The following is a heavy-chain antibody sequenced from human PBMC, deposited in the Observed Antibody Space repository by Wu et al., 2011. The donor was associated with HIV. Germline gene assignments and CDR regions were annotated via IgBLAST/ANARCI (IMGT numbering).Heavy chain of an antibody. V-gene: IGHV1-46*01. CDR2: VNPSGGST. J-gene: IGHJ4*02. CDR1: GYTFTNYY. D-gene: IGHD3-9*01. Sequence: QVQLVQSGAEVKKPGASVTVSCKASGYTFTNYYIHWVRQAPGQGLEWMGTVNPSGGSTSYAQKFQGRVTMTRDTSTSTVYMELSSLTSEDTAVYYCAKDHFFDWLIKFYLFDYWGQGTLVTVSS. CDR3: AKDHFFDWLIKFYLFDY.